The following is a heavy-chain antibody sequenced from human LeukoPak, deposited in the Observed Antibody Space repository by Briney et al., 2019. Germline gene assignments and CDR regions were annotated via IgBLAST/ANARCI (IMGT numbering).Heavy chain of an antibody. J-gene: IGHJ6*04. D-gene: IGHD4/OR15-4a*01. Sequence: GGSLRLSCAASGFTFANYAMSWVRQAPGKGLEWVSAISYNGGNTYYSDSVKGRFTISRDNSKNTVYLQMNSLRAEDTAVYYCAKPPNYGAYYYGMDVWGKGTTVTVSS. CDR3: AKPPNYGAYYYGMDV. V-gene: IGHV3-23*01. CDR2: ISYNGGNT. CDR1: GFTFANYA.